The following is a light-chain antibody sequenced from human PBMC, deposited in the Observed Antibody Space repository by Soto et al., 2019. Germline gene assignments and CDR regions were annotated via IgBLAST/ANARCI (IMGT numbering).Light chain of an antibody. CDR1: QRVSSY. J-gene: IGKJ4*01. V-gene: IGKV3-11*01. CDR2: DAS. CDR3: QQRSNWPFLT. Sequence: EIVLTQSPATLSLSPGERATLSCRASQRVSSYLAWYQQKPGQAPRLLIYDASNRATGIPARFSGSGSGTDFTLTISSLEPEDFAVYYCQQRSNWPFLTFGGGTKVEIK.